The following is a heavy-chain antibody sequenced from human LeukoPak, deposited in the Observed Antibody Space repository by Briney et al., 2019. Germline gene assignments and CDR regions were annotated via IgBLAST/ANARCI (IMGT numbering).Heavy chain of an antibody. V-gene: IGHV1-2*02. CDR1: GYTFTGYY. CDR2: INPNSGGT. J-gene: IGHJ4*02. Sequence: ASVKVSCKASGYTFTGYYMHWVRQAPGQGLEWMGWINPNSGGTNYAQKFQGRVTMTRDTSISTAYMELSRLRSDDTAVYYCARGFRSLQWLVPTDYWGQGTLVTVSS. D-gene: IGHD6-19*01. CDR3: ARGFRSLQWLVPTDY.